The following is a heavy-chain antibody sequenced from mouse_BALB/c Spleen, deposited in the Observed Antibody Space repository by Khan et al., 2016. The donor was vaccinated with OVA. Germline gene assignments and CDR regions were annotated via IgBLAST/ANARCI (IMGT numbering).Heavy chain of an antibody. V-gene: IGHV2-3*01. CDR3: AKGRGYYAVDY. J-gene: IGHJ4*01. Sequence: QVQLKESGPGLVAPSQSLSITRTVSGFSLTSHGVSRVRQPPGKGLEWLGVIWGDGNTNFHSALRSRLSISKDNSKSQVFLKLNSLQTDDAATYYCAKGRGYYAVDYWGQGTSVTVSS. CDR2: IWGDGNT. CDR1: GFSLTSHG.